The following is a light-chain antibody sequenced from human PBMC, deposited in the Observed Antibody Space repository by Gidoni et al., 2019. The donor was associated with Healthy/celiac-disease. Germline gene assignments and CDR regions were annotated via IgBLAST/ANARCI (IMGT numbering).Light chain of an antibody. J-gene: IGLJ3*02. Sequence: NFMLTQPHSVSESPGKTVTISCTRSSGRIASNYVQWYQQRPGSAPTTVIYEDNQRHSGVPDRFSGSIDSSSNSASLTISGLKTEDEADYYCQSYDSSNHWVFGGGTKLTVL. CDR2: EDN. V-gene: IGLV6-57*04. CDR3: QSYDSSNHWV. CDR1: SGRIASNY.